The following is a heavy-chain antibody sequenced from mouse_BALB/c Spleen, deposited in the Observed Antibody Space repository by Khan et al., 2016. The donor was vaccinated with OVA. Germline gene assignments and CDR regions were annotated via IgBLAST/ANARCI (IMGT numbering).Heavy chain of an antibody. CDR1: GFTFTNYW. V-gene: IGHV6-6*02. J-gene: IGHJ2*01. CDR3: WILL. CDR2: IRLNSDDYVT. Sequence: EVKLEVSGGGLVQPGGSMKLSCVASGFTFTNYWMNWVRQSPEKGLEWVADIRLNSDDYVTHYAVSVKGRFTISRDDSKSSVYLQMNNLRAEGTGIYYCWILLWGQGTTLTVSS.